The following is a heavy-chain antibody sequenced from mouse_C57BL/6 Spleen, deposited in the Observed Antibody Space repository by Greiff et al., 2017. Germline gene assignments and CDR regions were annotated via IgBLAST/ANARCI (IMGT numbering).Heavy chain of an antibody. CDR1: GYTFTSYW. D-gene: IGHD2-5*01. CDR3: ASKGSKGYFDY. Sequence: QVQLKQPGAELVRPGSSVKLSCKASGYTFTSYWMHWVKQRPIQGLEWIGNIDPSDSETHYNQKFKDKATLTVDKSSSTAYMQLSILTSEDSAVYYCASKGSKGYFDYWGQGTTLTVSS. CDR2: IDPSDSET. V-gene: IGHV1-52*01. J-gene: IGHJ2*01.